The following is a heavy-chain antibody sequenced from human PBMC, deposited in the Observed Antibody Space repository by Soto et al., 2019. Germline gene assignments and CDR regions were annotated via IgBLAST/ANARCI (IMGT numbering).Heavy chain of an antibody. D-gene: IGHD6-13*01. CDR1: GYSFTSYW. Sequence: SLKISCKGSGYSFTSYWIGWVRQAPGKGLEWVSGISWNSGGIGYADSVKGRFTISRDNAKNSLHLQMNSLRAEDTALYYCAKSKSAGIAAAGFDYWGQGTLVTVSS. CDR3: AKSKSAGIAAAGFDY. CDR2: ISWNSGGI. J-gene: IGHJ4*02. V-gene: IGHV3-9*01.